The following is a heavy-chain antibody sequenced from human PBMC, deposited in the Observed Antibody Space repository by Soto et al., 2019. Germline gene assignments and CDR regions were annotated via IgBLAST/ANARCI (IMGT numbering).Heavy chain of an antibody. V-gene: IGHV4-30-4*01. CDR2: IYYSGST. Sequence: SETLSLTCTVSGDSISSCDYYWSWIRQPPGKGMEWIGYIYYSGSTYYNPSLKSRVTISVDTSKNQFSLKLSSVTAADTAVYYCARAPLGGGETLFDPWGQGTLVTVSS. D-gene: IGHD2-21*01. CDR1: GDSISSCDYY. J-gene: IGHJ5*02. CDR3: ARAPLGGGETLFDP.